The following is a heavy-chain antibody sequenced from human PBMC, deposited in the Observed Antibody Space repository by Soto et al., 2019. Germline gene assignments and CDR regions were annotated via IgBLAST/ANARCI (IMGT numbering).Heavy chain of an antibody. J-gene: IGHJ4*02. D-gene: IGHD2-8*01. CDR2: IYYTGST. Sequence: SSETLSLTCTVSGDSISTSGYYWGWIRQPPGKGLEWIANIYYTGSTYYNPSLTSPVTISVDTSKNQFSLKLSSVTAADTAIYYCARRVPQWGHFDSWGQGTPVTVS. CDR3: ARRVPQWGHFDS. CDR1: GDSISTSGYY. V-gene: IGHV4-39*01.